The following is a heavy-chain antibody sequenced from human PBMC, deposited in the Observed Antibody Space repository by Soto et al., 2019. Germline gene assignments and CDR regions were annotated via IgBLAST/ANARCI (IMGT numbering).Heavy chain of an antibody. V-gene: IGHV4-34*01. CDR3: ARGRAVPIFGVVIRTPTYGMDV. Sequence: SETLSLTCAVYGGSFSGYYWSWIRQPPGKGLEWIGEINHSGSTYYNPSLKSRVTISVDTSKNTFSLKLSSVTAADTAGYYCARGRAVPIFGVVIRTPTYGMDVWGQGTTVTVSS. CDR2: INHSGST. D-gene: IGHD3-3*01. CDR1: GGSFSGYY. J-gene: IGHJ6*02.